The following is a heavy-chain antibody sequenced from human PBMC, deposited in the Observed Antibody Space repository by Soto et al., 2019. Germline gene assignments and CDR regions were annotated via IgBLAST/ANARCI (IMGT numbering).Heavy chain of an antibody. CDR1: GFTFSSYS. D-gene: IGHD7-27*01. J-gene: IGHJ4*01. V-gene: IGHV3-48*02. CDR2: ISSSSSTI. Sequence: EVQLVESGGGLVQPGGSLRLSCAASGFTFSSYSMNWVRQAPGKGLEWVSYISSSSSTIYYADSVKGRFTISRDNAKNSLYLLMNSLRDEDTSVYYCARGLGGVDYCVQGTLVTVSS. CDR3: ARGLGGVDY.